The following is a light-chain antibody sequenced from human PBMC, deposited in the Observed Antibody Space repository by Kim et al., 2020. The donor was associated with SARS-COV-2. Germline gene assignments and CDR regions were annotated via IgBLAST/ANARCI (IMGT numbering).Light chain of an antibody. J-gene: IGLJ2*01. CDR3: GAWDSSLSVVV. Sequence: GQKVTISCSGSASNIENNYVSWYEQLPGTAPKLLIYDTNKRPSGIPDRFSGSKSGTSATLGITELQTGDEADYYCGAWDSSLSVVVFGGGTQLTVL. CDR1: ASNIENNY. CDR2: DTN. V-gene: IGLV1-51*01.